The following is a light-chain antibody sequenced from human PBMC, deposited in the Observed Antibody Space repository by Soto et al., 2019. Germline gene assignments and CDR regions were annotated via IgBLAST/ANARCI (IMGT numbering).Light chain of an antibody. CDR2: EVS. CDR1: SSDVGDYNY. CDR3: SSYVGSNNSVV. J-gene: IGLJ2*01. V-gene: IGLV2-8*01. Sequence: QSALTQPPSASGSPGQSVTISFTGTSSDVGDYNYVSWYQQHPGKAPKLMMYEVSKQPSGVPDRFSGSTSGNAASLIVSGLPAEDEADYYCSSYVGSNNSVVFGGGTKLTV.